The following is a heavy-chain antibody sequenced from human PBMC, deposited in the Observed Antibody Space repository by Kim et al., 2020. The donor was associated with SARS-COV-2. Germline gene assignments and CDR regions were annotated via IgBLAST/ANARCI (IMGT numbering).Heavy chain of an antibody. D-gene: IGHD4-17*01. CDR1: GYTFTSYG. CDR3: ARDGTVTTARYYYCYGMDV. V-gene: IGHV1-18*01. J-gene: IGHJ6*02. Sequence: ASVKVSCKASGYTFTSYGISWVRQAPGQGLEWMGWISAYNGNTNYAQKLQGRVTMTTDTSTSTAYMELRSLRSDDTAVYYCARDGTVTTARYYYCYGMDVWGRGTTVTVSS. CDR2: ISAYNGNT.